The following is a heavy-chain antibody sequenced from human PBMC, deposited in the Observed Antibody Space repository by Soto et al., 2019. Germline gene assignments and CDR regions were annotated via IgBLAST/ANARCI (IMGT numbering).Heavy chain of an antibody. CDR1: GYTVTGYY. Sequence: ASVKVSCKASGYTVTGYYMHWVRQAPGQVLEWMGWINPNSGGTNYAQKFQGWVTMTRDTSISTAYMELSRLRSDDTAVYYCAREPLCGGGSCYPYYGMDVWGQGTTVTVSS. J-gene: IGHJ6*02. D-gene: IGHD2-15*01. CDR3: AREPLCGGGSCYPYYGMDV. V-gene: IGHV1-2*04. CDR2: INPNSGGT.